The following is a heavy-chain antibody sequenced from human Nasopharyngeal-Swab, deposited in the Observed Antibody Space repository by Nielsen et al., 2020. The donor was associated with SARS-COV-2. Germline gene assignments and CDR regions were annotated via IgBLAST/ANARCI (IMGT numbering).Heavy chain of an antibody. D-gene: IGHD2/OR15-2a*01. CDR2: IYYSGST. J-gene: IGHJ4*02. CDR1: GGSFSGYY. V-gene: IGHV4-31*11. Sequence: LRLSCAVYGGSFSGYYWSWIRQHPGKGLEWIGYIYYSGSTYYNPSLKSRVTISVNTSKNQFSLKLSSVTAADTAVYYCAGVLFTYFDYWGQGTLVTVSS. CDR3: AGVLFTYFDY.